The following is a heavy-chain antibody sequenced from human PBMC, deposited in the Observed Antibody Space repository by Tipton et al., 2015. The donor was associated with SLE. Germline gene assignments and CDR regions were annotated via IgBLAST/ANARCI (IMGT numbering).Heavy chain of an antibody. Sequence: TLSLTCSVSGDSITAYYWSWIRQPPGKGLEWIGYVYYSGSTNYNPSLKSRLTISVDTSKKQFSLKLSSVTAADTAVYYCARDSGGDYDHYFESWGQGTLVTVSS. CDR2: VYYSGST. V-gene: IGHV4-59*01. J-gene: IGHJ4*02. CDR3: ARDSGGDYDHYFES. CDR1: GDSITAYY. D-gene: IGHD3-16*01.